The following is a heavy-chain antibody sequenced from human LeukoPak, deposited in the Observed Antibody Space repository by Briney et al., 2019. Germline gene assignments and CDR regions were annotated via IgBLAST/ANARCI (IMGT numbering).Heavy chain of an antibody. CDR3: AKRDYYDSSGYAPLFDY. D-gene: IGHD3-22*01. Sequence: GGSLRLSCAASEFTFSNYAMAWVRQAPGEGLEWVSRISGNGGKIYYADSVKGRFTISRDNSKNTLYLQMNSLRGEDTAVYFCAKRDYYDSSGYAPLFDYWGQGTLVTVSP. CDR1: EFTFSNYA. CDR2: ISGNGGKI. J-gene: IGHJ4*02. V-gene: IGHV3-23*01.